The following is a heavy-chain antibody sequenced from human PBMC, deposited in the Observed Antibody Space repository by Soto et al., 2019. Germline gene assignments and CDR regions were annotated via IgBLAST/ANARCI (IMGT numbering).Heavy chain of an antibody. Sequence: XTLSLLCRVSGXSVRRCRLWWCIQHAPGKGLEWIGIISHRGATFYTPSVKSRATISLDTSKNQFILRMTSLTVADTAIYYFARDEYHSSGHDYDHWGQGTLGTVSS. D-gene: IGHD3-22*01. CDR1: GXSVRRCRL. CDR2: ISHRGAT. V-gene: IGHV4-38-2*02. CDR3: ARDEYHSSGHDYDH. J-gene: IGHJ4*02.